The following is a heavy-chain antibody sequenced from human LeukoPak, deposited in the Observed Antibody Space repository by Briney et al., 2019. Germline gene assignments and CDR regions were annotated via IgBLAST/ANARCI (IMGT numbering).Heavy chain of an antibody. CDR3: ARGDYEEFDAFDI. D-gene: IGHD4-17*01. J-gene: IGHJ3*02. CDR2: ISGDETAT. Sequence: PGGSLRLSCAASGFTFSSYGMHWVRQAPGKGLVWVSRISGDETATSYADSVKGRFTISRDNAKNTLYLQMNSLRAEDTAVYYCARGDYEEFDAFDIWGQGTMVTVSS. V-gene: IGHV3-74*01. CDR1: GFTFSSYG.